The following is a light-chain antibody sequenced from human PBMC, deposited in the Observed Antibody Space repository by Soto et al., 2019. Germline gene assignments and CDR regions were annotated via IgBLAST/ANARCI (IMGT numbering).Light chain of an antibody. CDR3: QQYKSWSPIT. J-gene: IGKJ5*01. V-gene: IGKV3-15*01. CDR1: QSLNTD. Sequence: EILMTQSPDSLSVSPGETATLSCRASQSLNTDLAWYQQKPGQAPRLLLYGASTRATGISTRFSGGGSGTEFTLTISGLQSEDSAFYYCQQYKSWSPITFGQGTRLEI. CDR2: GAS.